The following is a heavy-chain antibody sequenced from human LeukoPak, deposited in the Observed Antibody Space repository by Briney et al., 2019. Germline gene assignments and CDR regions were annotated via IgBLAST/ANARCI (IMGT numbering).Heavy chain of an antibody. D-gene: IGHD1-14*01. V-gene: IGHV3-15*01. Sequence: GGSLRLSCAASGFTFRNAWMSGVRQAPGKGLELVGRIKSKTDGWTTDYAAPVKGRFTISRDDSKTTLYMQMNSMKTEDTAVYYCTTGIFDYWGQGTLVTVSS. J-gene: IGHJ4*02. CDR1: GFTFRNAW. CDR3: TTGIFDY. CDR2: IKSKTDGWTT.